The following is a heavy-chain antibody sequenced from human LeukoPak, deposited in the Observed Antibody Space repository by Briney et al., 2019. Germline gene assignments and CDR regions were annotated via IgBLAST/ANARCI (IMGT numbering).Heavy chain of an antibody. J-gene: IGHJ4*02. CDR3: ARGYVWIEMGLGY. Sequence: ASVKVSCKASGYTFTGYSIHWVRQAPGQGLEWMGGINPNSGDTNFAQKFQGRVTMTRDTSISTAYMELSGLRSDDTAIYYCARGYVWIEMGLGYWGQGTLVTVSS. CDR1: GYTFTGYS. V-gene: IGHV1-2*02. D-gene: IGHD3/OR15-3a*01. CDR2: INPNSGDT.